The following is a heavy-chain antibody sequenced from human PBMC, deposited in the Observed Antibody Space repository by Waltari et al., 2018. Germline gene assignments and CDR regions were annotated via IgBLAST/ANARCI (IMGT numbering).Heavy chain of an antibody. CDR2: IYYSGST. CDR1: GGSISSSSYY. CDR3: ARGPKPSNYDILTGSLYYFDY. J-gene: IGHJ4*02. V-gene: IGHV4-39*07. D-gene: IGHD3-9*01. Sequence: QLQLQESGPGLVKPSETLSLTCTVSGGSISSSSYYWGWIRQPPGKGLGWIGSIYYSGSTYYNPSLKSRVTISVDTSKNQFSLKLSSVTAADTAVYYCARGPKPSNYDILTGSLYYFDYWGQGTLVTVSS.